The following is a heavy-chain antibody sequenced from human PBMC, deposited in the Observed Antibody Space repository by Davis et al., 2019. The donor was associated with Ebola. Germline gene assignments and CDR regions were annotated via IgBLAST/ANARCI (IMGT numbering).Heavy chain of an antibody. D-gene: IGHD1-26*01. Sequence: PGGSLRPSCAASGFSFSAAAIHWVRQAPGKGLEWVGRIRTKTKSYATAYAESVTGRFTISRYNSKNTLYLQMNSLRAEDTAVYYCAKKVGAAAWGQGTLVTVSS. CDR2: IRTKTKSYAT. CDR1: GFSFSAAA. J-gene: IGHJ4*02. CDR3: AKKVGAAA. V-gene: IGHV3-73*01.